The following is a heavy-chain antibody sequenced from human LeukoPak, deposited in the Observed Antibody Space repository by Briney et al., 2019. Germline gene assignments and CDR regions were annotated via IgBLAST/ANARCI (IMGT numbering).Heavy chain of an antibody. D-gene: IGHD3-16*01. CDR1: GFTFSSYS. J-gene: IGHJ4*02. Sequence: PGGSLRLSCAASGFTFSSYSMTWVRQAPGKGLEWVSSISSSSSYIYYADSVKGRFTISRDNAKNSLYLQMNSLRAEDTAVYYCARDDDFGRIMITFGGVTAFDYWGQGTLVTVSS. V-gene: IGHV3-21*01. CDR2: ISSSSSYI. CDR3: ARDDDFGRIMITFGGVTAFDY.